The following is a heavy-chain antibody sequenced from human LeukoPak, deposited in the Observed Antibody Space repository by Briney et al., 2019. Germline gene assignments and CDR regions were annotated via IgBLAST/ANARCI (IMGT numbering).Heavy chain of an antibody. J-gene: IGHJ5*01. CDR2: IKEDGTVK. Sequence: GGSLRLSCVTSGFTFTDYWMTWVRQAPGKGLEWVANIKEDGTVKYYVDSVKGRFSIPRDNAKNSLYLQLNSLRVEDTAVYYCATEGTDGRGSFGWFDSWGQGTLVTVSS. V-gene: IGHV3-7*01. D-gene: IGHD3-10*01. CDR3: ATEGTDGRGSFGWFDS. CDR1: GFTFTDYW.